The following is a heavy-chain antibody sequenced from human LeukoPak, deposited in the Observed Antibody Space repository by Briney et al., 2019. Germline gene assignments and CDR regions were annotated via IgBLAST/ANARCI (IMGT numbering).Heavy chain of an antibody. CDR1: GLNIRNYW. Sequence: GGSLRLSCALSGLNIRNYWMHWVRQAPGKGLVWVSRMNDDGSGISYADSVKGRFTISRDNSKNTLYLQMNSLRAEDTAVYYCAKDPDSSGWYWGQGTLVTVSS. J-gene: IGHJ4*02. D-gene: IGHD6-19*01. CDR3: AKDPDSSGWY. CDR2: MNDDGSGI. V-gene: IGHV3-74*01.